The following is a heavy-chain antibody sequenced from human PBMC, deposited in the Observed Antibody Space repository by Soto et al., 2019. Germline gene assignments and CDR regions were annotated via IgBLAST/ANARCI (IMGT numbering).Heavy chain of an antibody. CDR1: GGSISSSSYY. D-gene: IGHD4-17*01. CDR2: IYYSGST. Sequence: QLQLQESGPGLVKPSETLSLTCTVSGGSISSSSYYWGWIRQPPGKGLEWIGSIYYSGSTYYNPSLKSRVTLSVDTSKNQFSLKLSSVTAADTAVYYCARHFGDYGDFYYYGMDVWGQGTTVTVSS. CDR3: ARHFGDYGDFYYYGMDV. V-gene: IGHV4-39*01. J-gene: IGHJ6*02.